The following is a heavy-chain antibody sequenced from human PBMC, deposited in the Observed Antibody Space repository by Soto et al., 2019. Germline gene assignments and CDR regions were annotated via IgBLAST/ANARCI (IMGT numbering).Heavy chain of an antibody. CDR3: ARHRYYDSSGPFDY. V-gene: IGHV5-10-1*01. J-gene: IGHJ4*02. Sequence: GESLKISCKGSGYSFTSYWISWVRQMPGKGLEWMGRIDPSDSYTNYSPSFQGHVAISADKSISTAYLQWSSLKASDTATYYCARHRYYDSSGPFDYWGQGTLVTVSS. CDR2: IDPSDSYT. D-gene: IGHD3-22*01. CDR1: GYSFTSYW.